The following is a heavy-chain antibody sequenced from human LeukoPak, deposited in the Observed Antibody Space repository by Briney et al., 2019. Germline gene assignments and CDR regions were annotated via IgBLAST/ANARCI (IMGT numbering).Heavy chain of an antibody. D-gene: IGHD3-22*01. J-gene: IGHJ4*02. Sequence: SETLSLTCTVTVGSISSSNYYWGWIRQAPGNGLEWIGSIYYSGSTYYNASLKSRVTISADTSKNQFSLKLTSVTAADTAVYYFAPQPRYYFDGSGYGLWGQGTLVTVSS. CDR2: IYYSGST. CDR1: VGSISSSNYY. CDR3: APQPRYYFDGSGYGL. V-gene: IGHV4-39*01.